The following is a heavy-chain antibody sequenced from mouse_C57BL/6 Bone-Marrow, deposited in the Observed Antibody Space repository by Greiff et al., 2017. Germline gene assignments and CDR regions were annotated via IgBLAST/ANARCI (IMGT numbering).Heavy chain of an antibody. D-gene: IGHD2-5*01. CDR2: IWGYGST. V-gene: IGHV2-3*01. CDR3: AKGVYYSNYAWFAY. J-gene: IGHJ3*01. CDR1: GFSLTSYG. Sequence: QVQLKESGPGLVAPSQSLSITCTVSGFSLTSYGVSWVRQPPGKGLEWLGVIWGYGSTNYHSALISRLSISKDNSTSQVFLKLSSLQTDDTATYYCAKGVYYSNYAWFAYWGQGTLVTVSA.